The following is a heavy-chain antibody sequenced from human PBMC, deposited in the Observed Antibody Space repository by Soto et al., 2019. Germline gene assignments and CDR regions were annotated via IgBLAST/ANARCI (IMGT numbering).Heavy chain of an antibody. V-gene: IGHV3-21*01. J-gene: IGHJ6*04. CDR1: GFTFSSYS. Sequence: PGGSLRLSCAASGFTFSSYSISWVRQAPGKGLEWVSCISSSSSYIYYADSVKGRFTISRDNAKNSLYLQMNSLRAEDTAVYYCARPMVATLYLYGMDVWGKGTMVTVSS. CDR3: ARPMVATLYLYGMDV. D-gene: IGHD5-12*01. CDR2: ISSSSSYI.